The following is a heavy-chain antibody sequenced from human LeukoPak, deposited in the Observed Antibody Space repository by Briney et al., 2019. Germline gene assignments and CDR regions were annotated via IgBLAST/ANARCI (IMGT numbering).Heavy chain of an antibody. CDR1: GLTFNNYA. CDR2: ISGRGGNT. D-gene: IGHD3-22*01. J-gene: IGHJ5*01. V-gene: IGHV3-23*01. Sequence: PGGSLRLSCAASGLTFNNYALTWIRQAPGKGLEWVSSISGRGGNTYYADSVKGRFTIPRDDSKNTLFLQMNSLRAEDTAVYYCATGYSDSLRSPLDSWGQGTLVTVSS. CDR3: ATGYSDSLRSPLDS.